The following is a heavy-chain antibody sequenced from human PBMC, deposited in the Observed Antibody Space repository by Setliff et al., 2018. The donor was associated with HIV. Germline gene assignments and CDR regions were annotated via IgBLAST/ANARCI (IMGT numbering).Heavy chain of an antibody. CDR2: ITPSDSYT. CDR3: ARDNIIWSKDY. D-gene: IGHD3-10*01. CDR1: GYIFTSHK. V-gene: IGHV1-46*01. J-gene: IGHJ4*02. Sequence: ASVKVSCKASGYIFTSHKIHWVRQAPGQGLEWMGIITPSDSYTVYAQKFQGRVSMTRDTSTSTVYMELSSLRSDDTAVYYCARDNIIWSKDYWGQGTLVTVSS.